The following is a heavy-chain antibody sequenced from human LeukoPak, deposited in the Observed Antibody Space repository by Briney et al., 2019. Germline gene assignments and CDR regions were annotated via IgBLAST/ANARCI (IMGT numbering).Heavy chain of an antibody. D-gene: IGHD4-17*01. CDR3: AKRRDYGDYSSDY. CDR1: GFTFGSYA. Sequence: PGGSLRLSCAASGFTFGSYAMSWVRQAPGKGLEWVSAISGSGGSTYYADSVKGRFTISRDNSKNTLYLQMNSLRAEDTAVYYCAKRRDYGDYSSDYWGQGTLVTVSS. J-gene: IGHJ4*02. CDR2: ISGSGGST. V-gene: IGHV3-23*01.